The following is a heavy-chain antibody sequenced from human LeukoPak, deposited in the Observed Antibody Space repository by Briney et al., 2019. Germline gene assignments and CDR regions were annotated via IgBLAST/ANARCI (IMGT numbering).Heavy chain of an antibody. V-gene: IGHV3-30*03. CDR2: VSSDGSID. CDR3: AREGMGTTFSAWFEP. J-gene: IGHJ5*02. D-gene: IGHD1-7*01. CDR1: GFTFSNYG. Sequence: GGSLQLSCAASGFTFSNYGMHWVRQAPARGLEWVAVVSSDGSIDYYADSLRGRFTVSRDNSKNTMFVQFNTLRPEDTAVYYCAREGMGTTFSAWFEPWGQGTLVTVSS.